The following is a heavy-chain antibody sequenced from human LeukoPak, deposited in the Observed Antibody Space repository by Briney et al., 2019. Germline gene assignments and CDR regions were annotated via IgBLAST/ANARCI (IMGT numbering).Heavy chain of an antibody. CDR2: IYHSGST. J-gene: IGHJ5*02. CDR1: GGSISSYY. CDR3: ARGIAVAGTWFDP. Sequence: PSETLSLTCTVSGGSISSYYWSWIRQPPGKGLEWIGYIYHSGSTNYNPSLKSRVTISVDTSKNQFSLKLSSVTAADTAVYYCARGIAVAGTWFDPWGQGTLVTVSS. V-gene: IGHV4-59*01. D-gene: IGHD6-19*01.